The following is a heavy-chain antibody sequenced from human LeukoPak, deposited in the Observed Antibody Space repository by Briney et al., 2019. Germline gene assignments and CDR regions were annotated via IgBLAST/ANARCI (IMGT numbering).Heavy chain of an antibody. J-gene: IGHJ4*02. CDR1: GFTFTSYG. CDR2: IWYDGSNK. Sequence: PGGSLRLSCAASGFTFTSYGMHWVRQATGKGLEWVAGIWYDGSNKYYADSVKGRFTISRDNSKTTLYLQMNSLRAEDTAVYYCAKDRETYYYDSSGLDYWGQGTLVTVSS. D-gene: IGHD3-22*01. V-gene: IGHV3-33*06. CDR3: AKDRETYYYDSSGLDY.